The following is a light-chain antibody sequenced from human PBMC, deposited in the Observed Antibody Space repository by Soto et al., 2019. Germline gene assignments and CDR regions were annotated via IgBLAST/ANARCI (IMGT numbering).Light chain of an antibody. CDR1: QSVDIN. Sequence: EIVLTQSPATLSVSPGDRVTLSCRASQSVDINLAWYQQRPGQAPRLLVYGASTQATDMPGRCSGRVYGTEFTLTINHLQSEDFAVYYCQQYRKWPRTFGQGPKVEIK. J-gene: IGKJ1*01. CDR3: QQYRKWPRT. CDR2: GAS. V-gene: IGKV3-15*01.